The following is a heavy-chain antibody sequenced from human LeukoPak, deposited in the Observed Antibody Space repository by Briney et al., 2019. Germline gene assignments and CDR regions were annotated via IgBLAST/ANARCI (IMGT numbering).Heavy chain of an antibody. V-gene: IGHV3-21*01. CDR3: ARDPYYYDSSGYYGEGFDY. J-gene: IGHJ4*02. Sequence: PGGSLRLSCAASGFTFSSYSMNWVRQAPGKGLEGVSYMSSSRKYIFYADSVKGRFTISRDNAKNSLYLQMNSMRAEDTAVYYCARDPYYYDSSGYYGEGFDYWGQGTLVTVSS. CDR2: MSSSRKYI. CDR1: GFTFSSYS. D-gene: IGHD3-22*01.